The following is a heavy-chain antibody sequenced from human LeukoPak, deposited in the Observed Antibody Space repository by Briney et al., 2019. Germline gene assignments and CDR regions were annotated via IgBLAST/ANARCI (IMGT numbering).Heavy chain of an antibody. V-gene: IGHV4-59*08. J-gene: IGHJ4*02. CDR1: GGSISSYY. CDR2: IHYSGST. CDR3: ASELAAAGTVY. D-gene: IGHD6-13*01. Sequence: PSETLSLTCTVSGGSISSYYWSWIRQPPGKGLEWIGYIHYSGSTNYNPSLKSRVTISIDTSKNQFSLKLSSVTAADTAVYYCASELAAAGTVYWGQGTLVTVSS.